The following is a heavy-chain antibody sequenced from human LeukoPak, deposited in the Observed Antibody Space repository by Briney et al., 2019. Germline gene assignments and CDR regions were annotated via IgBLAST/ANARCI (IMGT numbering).Heavy chain of an antibody. CDR1: GYTFTGYY. CDR3: ARDLSGYNLGSDY. D-gene: IGHD5-24*01. J-gene: IGHJ4*02. V-gene: IGHV1-2*02. Sequence: ASVKVSCKASGYTFTGYYMHWVRQAPGQGLEWMGWINPNSGGTNYAQKFQGRVTMTRDTSISTAYMELSRLGSDDTAVYYCARDLSGYNLGSDYWGQGTLVTVSS. CDR2: INPNSGGT.